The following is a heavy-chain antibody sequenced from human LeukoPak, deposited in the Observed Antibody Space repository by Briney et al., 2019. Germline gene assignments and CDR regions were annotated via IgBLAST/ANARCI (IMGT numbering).Heavy chain of an antibody. CDR2: ISWNSGSI. D-gene: IGHD3-22*01. Sequence: GRSLRLSCAASGFTFDDYAMHWVRQTPGKGLEWVSGISWNSGSIGYADSVKGRFTISRDNAKNSLYLQMNSLRAEDTAVYYCARGDDSSGYRVDYWGQGTLVTVSS. CDR1: GFTFDDYA. J-gene: IGHJ4*02. CDR3: ARGDDSSGYRVDY. V-gene: IGHV3-9*01.